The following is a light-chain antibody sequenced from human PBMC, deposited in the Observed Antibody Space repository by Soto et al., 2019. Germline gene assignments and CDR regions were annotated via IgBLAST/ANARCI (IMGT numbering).Light chain of an antibody. J-gene: IGKJ3*01. CDR2: TVS. V-gene: IGKV1-12*01. Sequence: IQITQSPISVLASVGATVTLSCQTSQGVRGWLAWYQQKPGKAPTLLIYTVSNLQSGVPSRFSGSGSGTDFSLIITSLQPEDFATYFCQQGKTFPFTFGPGTKVEVK. CDR1: QGVRGW. CDR3: QQGKTFPFT.